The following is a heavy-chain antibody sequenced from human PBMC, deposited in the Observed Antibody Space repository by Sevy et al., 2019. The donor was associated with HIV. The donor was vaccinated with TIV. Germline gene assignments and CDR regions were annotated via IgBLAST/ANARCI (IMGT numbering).Heavy chain of an antibody. V-gene: IGHV3-15*01. CDR3: TTDSKQRGLSALLAY. CDR2: IKSKTDGGTT. Sequence: GGSLRLSCAASGFTFSNAWMSWVRQAPGKGLEWVGRIKSKTDGGTTDYAAPVKGRFTISRDDSKNTLYLQMNSLKTEDTDIYYCTTDSKQRGLSALLAYWGQGTLVTVSS. D-gene: IGHD1-1*01. J-gene: IGHJ4*02. CDR1: GFTFSNAW.